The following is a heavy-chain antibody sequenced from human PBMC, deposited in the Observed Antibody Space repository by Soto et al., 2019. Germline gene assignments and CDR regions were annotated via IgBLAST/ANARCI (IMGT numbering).Heavy chain of an antibody. CDR2: IIPILGIA. CDR3: AREGRYCSSTSCYAY. V-gene: IGHV1-69*08. CDR1: GGTFSSYT. J-gene: IGHJ4*02. D-gene: IGHD2-2*01. Sequence: QVQLVQSGAEVKKPGSSVKVSCKASGGTFSSYTISWVRQAPGQGLEWMGRIIPILGIANYAQKFQGRVTSTADKSTSTGYRELSSLRSEDTAVYYCAREGRYCSSTSCYAYWGQGTLVTVSS.